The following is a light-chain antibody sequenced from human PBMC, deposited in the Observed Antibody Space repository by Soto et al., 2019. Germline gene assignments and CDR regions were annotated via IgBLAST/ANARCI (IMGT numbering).Light chain of an antibody. CDR1: SGSIASNY. Sequence: FMLTQPHSVSESPGQTVTISCTGSSGSIASNYVQWYQQRPGSAPTTVIYKDDQRPSGVPDRFSGSIDSSSNSASLTISGLKTEDGADYYCQSYDSSNHVVFGGGTKLTVL. CDR3: QSYDSSNHVV. J-gene: IGLJ2*01. CDR2: KDD. V-gene: IGLV6-57*02.